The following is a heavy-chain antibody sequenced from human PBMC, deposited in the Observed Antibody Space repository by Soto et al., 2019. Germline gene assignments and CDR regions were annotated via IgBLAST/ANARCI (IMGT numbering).Heavy chain of an antibody. Sequence: EVQLVESGGGLVQPGGSLRLSCAASGFTVSSNYMSWVRQAPGKGLEWVSVIYSGGSTYYADSVKGRFTISRDNPKNKLYLQMNSLRAEDTAVYYCARDGVAVAGTSGDYYYYMDVWGKGTTVTVSS. D-gene: IGHD6-19*01. V-gene: IGHV3-66*01. CDR3: ARDGVAVAGTSGDYYYYMDV. CDR1: GFTVSSNY. CDR2: IYSGGST. J-gene: IGHJ6*03.